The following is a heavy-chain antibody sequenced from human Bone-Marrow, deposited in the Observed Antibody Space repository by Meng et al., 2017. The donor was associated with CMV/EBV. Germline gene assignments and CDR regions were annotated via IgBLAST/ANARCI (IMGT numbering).Heavy chain of an antibody. CDR2: IIPIFGTA. D-gene: IGHD4-23*01. CDR1: GGTFSSYA. V-gene: IGHV1-69*05. CDR3: ARAGYGGNSPVDY. J-gene: IGHJ4*02. Sequence: KASGGTFSSYAISWVRQAPGQGLEWMGGIIPIFGTANYAQKCQGRVTITTDESTSTAYMELSSLRSEDTAVYYCARAGYGGNSPVDYWGQGTLVTVSS.